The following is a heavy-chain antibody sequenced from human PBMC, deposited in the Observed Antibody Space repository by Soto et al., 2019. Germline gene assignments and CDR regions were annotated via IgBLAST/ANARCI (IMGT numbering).Heavy chain of an antibody. CDR1: GGTFSSYA. Sequence: ASVKVSCKASGGTFSSYAISWVRQAPGQGLEWMGGIIPIFGTANYAQKFKGRVTITADESTSTAYMELSSLRSEDTAVYYCARVTGFGELLYSQYYYYYGMDVWGQGTTVTVSS. D-gene: IGHD3-10*01. CDR2: IIPIFGTA. V-gene: IGHV1-69*13. J-gene: IGHJ6*02. CDR3: ARVTGFGELLYSQYYYYYGMDV.